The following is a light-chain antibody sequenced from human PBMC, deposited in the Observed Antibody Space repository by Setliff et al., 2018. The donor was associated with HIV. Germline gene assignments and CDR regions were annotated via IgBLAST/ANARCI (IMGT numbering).Light chain of an antibody. CDR2: RNN. CDR3: QSYDTNLSVV. Sequence: QSVLTQPPSVSGAPGQRIIISCTGNNSNIGAGYHVHWYQHLPGTAPKLIIYRNNNRPSGVPDRLSGSKSGTSASLAITGLQAEDEADYYCQSYDTNLSVVFGGGTKVT. V-gene: IGLV1-40*01. J-gene: IGLJ2*01. CDR1: NSNIGAGYH.